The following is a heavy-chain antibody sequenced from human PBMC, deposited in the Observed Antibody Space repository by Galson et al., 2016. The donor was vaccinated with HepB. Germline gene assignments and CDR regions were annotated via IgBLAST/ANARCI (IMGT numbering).Heavy chain of an antibody. CDR3: AGRRRDGFKVPILDY. CDR1: GGSISSYY. V-gene: IGHV4-59*08. J-gene: IGHJ4*02. Sequence: SETLSLTCAVSGGSISSYYWSWIRQPPGKGLEWIGYIYDSGSPKYNPSLNSRVTISEDTSRNQFSLRLSSVTAADTAVYYCAGRRRDGFKVPILDYWGQGTLVTVSS. D-gene: IGHD5-24*01. CDR2: IYDSGSP.